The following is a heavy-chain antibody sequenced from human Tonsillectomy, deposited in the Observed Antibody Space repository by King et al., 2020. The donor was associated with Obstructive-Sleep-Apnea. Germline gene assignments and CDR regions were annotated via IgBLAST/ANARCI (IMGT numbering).Heavy chain of an antibody. D-gene: IGHD3-9*01. CDR3: ARHQDDWPQDYGMDV. CDR2: IYPGDSDT. V-gene: IGHV5-51*01. CDR1: GYTFTDYW. J-gene: IGHJ6*02. Sequence: QLVQSGAEVKKPGQSLKISCRASGYTFTDYWIGWVRQMPGKGLEWMGIIYPGDSDTRYNPSFQGQVTISVDESINTAYLQWSSLKGSDTGMYYCARHQDDWPQDYGMDVWGQGTTVTVSS.